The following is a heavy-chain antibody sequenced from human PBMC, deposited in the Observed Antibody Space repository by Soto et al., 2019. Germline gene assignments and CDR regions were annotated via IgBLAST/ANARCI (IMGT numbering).Heavy chain of an antibody. CDR2: NSAYNGNT. CDR1: GYTFTSYG. V-gene: IGHV1-18*01. Sequence: ASVKVSCKASGYTFTSYGISWVRQAPGQGLEWMGWNSAYNGNTNYAQKLQGRGTMTTDTSTGTAYIELRSLRSDDTAVYYCARDHRKAAAGTFLVDYWGQGTLVTVSS. J-gene: IGHJ4*02. D-gene: IGHD6-13*01. CDR3: ARDHRKAAAGTFLVDY.